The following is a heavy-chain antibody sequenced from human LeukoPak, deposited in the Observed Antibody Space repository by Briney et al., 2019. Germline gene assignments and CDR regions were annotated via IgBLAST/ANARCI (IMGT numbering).Heavy chain of an antibody. CDR1: GFTFSSYE. V-gene: IGHV3-48*03. D-gene: IGHD3-9*01. CDR3: AKDVGYDTRGAFDI. J-gene: IGHJ3*02. Sequence: GGSLRLSCAASGFTFSSYEMNWVRQAPGKGLEWVSYISSSGSTIYYADSVKGRFTISRDNSKNTLYLQMNSLRAEDTAVYYCAKDVGYDTRGAFDIWGQGTMVTVSS. CDR2: ISSSGSTI.